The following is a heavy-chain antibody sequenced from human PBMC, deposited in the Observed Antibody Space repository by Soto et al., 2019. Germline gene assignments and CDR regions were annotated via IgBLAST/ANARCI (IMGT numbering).Heavy chain of an antibody. CDR2: INHRGST. Sequence: SETLSLTCAVYGGSFSGYYWSWIRQPPGKGLEWIGEINHRGSTNYNPSLKSRVTISVDTSKNQFSLKLSSVTAADTAVYYCAASYGSGSYYDYYYYYGMDVWAQGTTVTVSS. J-gene: IGHJ6*02. CDR1: GGSFSGYY. V-gene: IGHV4-34*01. CDR3: AASYGSGSYYDYYYYYGMDV. D-gene: IGHD3-10*01.